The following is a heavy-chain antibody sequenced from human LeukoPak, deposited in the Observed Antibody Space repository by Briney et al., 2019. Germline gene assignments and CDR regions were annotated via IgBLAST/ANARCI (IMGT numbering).Heavy chain of an antibody. CDR1: GGSFSGYY. CDR2: INHSGST. J-gene: IGHJ4*02. Sequence: SETLSLTCAVYGGSFSGYYWSWIRQPPGKGLEWIGEINHSGSTNYNPSLKSRATISVDTSKNQFSLKLSSVTAADTAVYYCAGHYYGSGSPDYWGQGTLVTVSS. CDR3: AGHYYGSGSPDY. V-gene: IGHV4-34*01. D-gene: IGHD3-10*01.